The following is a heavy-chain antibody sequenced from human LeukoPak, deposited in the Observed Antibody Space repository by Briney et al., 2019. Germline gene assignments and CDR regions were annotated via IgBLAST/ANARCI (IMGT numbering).Heavy chain of an antibody. Sequence: ASVKVSCKASGYTFTSYGISWVRQAPGQGLEWMGWISAYNGNTNYAQKLQGRVTMTTDTSTSTAYMELSRLRSDDTAVYYCASLPMVAAAGTIDYWGQGTLVTVSS. CDR2: ISAYNGNT. J-gene: IGHJ4*02. CDR3: ASLPMVAAAGTIDY. V-gene: IGHV1-18*01. D-gene: IGHD6-13*01. CDR1: GYTFTSYG.